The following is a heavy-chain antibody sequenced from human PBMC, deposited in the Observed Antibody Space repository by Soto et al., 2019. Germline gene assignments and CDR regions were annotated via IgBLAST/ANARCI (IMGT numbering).Heavy chain of an antibody. CDR1: GVSVSSGSFY. CDR2: ISYSGTT. Sequence: SETLSLTGTVSGVSVSSGSFYWAGTRQPPGKGLEWIGFISYSGTTNYNPSLKSRVTISVDTSRSQISLMVSSLTAADTALYYCARGATVTQYDYWGQGTLVTVSS. J-gene: IGHJ4*02. CDR3: ARGATVTQYDY. V-gene: IGHV4-61*01. D-gene: IGHD4-17*01.